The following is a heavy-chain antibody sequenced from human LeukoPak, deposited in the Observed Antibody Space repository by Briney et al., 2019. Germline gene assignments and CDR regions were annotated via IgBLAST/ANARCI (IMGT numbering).Heavy chain of an antibody. D-gene: IGHD3/OR15-3a*01. Sequence: GGSLRLSCAASGFTFSTYSMHWVRQAPGKGLVWVSYIKPDGSDTTYADSVKGRFTISRDNAKNTLYLQMNSLRAEDTAVYYCARDKDWLLYDYWGPGTLVTVSS. CDR1: GFTFSTYS. CDR2: IKPDGSDT. V-gene: IGHV3-74*01. CDR3: ARDKDWLLYDY. J-gene: IGHJ4*02.